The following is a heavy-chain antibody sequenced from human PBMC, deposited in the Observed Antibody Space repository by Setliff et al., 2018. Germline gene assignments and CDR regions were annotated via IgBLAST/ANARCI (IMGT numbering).Heavy chain of an antibody. CDR2: ISWDGTRT. CDR3: ARAVLVGIQLWLRETYYYGMDV. V-gene: IGHV3-43D*04. CDR1: GFTFDDYA. J-gene: IGHJ6*02. D-gene: IGHD5-18*01. Sequence: LRLSCSTSGFTFDDYAMHWVRQAPGKGLEWVSLISWDGTRTNYVDSVKGRFSISRDNAKNSLYLQMNSLRAEDTAVYYCARAVLVGIQLWLRETYYYGMDVWGQGTTVTVSS.